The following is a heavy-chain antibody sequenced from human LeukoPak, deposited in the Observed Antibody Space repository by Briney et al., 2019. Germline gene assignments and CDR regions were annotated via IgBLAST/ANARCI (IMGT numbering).Heavy chain of an antibody. D-gene: IGHD6-13*01. V-gene: IGHV3-15*01. CDR2: IKSKTDGGTT. Sequence: GGSLRLSCAASGFTFSNAWMSWVRQAPGKGLEWVGRIKSKTDGGTTDYAAPVKGRFTISRDDSKNTLYLQMNSLRAEDTAVYYCARVGSSSWTYYWGQGTLVTVSS. CDR1: GFTFSNAW. J-gene: IGHJ4*02. CDR3: ARVGSSSWTYY.